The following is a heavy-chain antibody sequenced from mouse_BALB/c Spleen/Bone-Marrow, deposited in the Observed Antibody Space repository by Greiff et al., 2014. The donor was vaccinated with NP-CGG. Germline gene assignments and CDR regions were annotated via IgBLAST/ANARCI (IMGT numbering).Heavy chain of an antibody. Sequence: VQLKESGGGLVQPGGSRKLSCAASGFTFSSFGMHWVRQAPEKGLEWVAYISSGSSTIYYADTVKGRFTIARDNPKNTLFLKMTSLRFEDTAMYYCARWGRWEKWYFDVGGAGTTFTVS. D-gene: IGHD1-1*02. J-gene: IGHJ1*01. V-gene: IGHV5-17*02. CDR1: GFTFSSFG. CDR2: ISSGSSTI. CDR3: ARWGRWEKWYFDV.